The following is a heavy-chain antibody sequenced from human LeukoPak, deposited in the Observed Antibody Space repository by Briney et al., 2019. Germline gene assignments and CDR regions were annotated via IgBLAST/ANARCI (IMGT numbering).Heavy chain of an antibody. D-gene: IGHD2-2*01. CDR3: ARAMCSSTICHGRNDY. CDR2: ISADNGKT. J-gene: IGHJ4*02. V-gene: IGHV1-18*04. Sequence: GASVKVSCKASGYTFTSYGISWVRQAPGQGLEWMGWISADNGKTNYAQKLQGRVTMTTDTSTTTAYMELRSLRSDDTAVSYCARAMCSSTICHGRNDYWGQGTLVTVSS. CDR1: GYTFTSYG.